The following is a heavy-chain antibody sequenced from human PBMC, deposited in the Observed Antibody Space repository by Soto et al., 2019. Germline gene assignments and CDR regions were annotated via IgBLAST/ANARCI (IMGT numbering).Heavy chain of an antibody. V-gene: IGHV3-23*01. J-gene: IGHJ6*03. CDR3: AKDPPNYDSWGDHYYYYMDV. D-gene: IGHD3-3*01. CDR1: GFTFSSYA. CDR2: ISGSGGST. Sequence: GGSLRLSCAASGFTFSSYAMSWVRQAPGKGLEWVSAISGSGGSTYYADSVKGRFTISRDNSKNTLYLQMNSLRAEDTAVYYCAKDPPNYDSWGDHYYYYMDVWGKGTTVTVSS.